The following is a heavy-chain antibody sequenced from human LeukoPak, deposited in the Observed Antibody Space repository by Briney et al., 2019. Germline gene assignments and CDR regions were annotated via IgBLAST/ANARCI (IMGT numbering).Heavy chain of an antibody. CDR3: ARRSGSSWSSFDH. Sequence: PGGSLRLSCAASGFTFNNYAMNWVRQAPGKGLEWVSGISGFGGSTYYAPSVKGRLTISRDNFGNMLYLHLDSLRVEDTAIYYCARRSGSSWSSFDHWGQGALVTVSS. J-gene: IGHJ4*02. CDR2: ISGFGGST. D-gene: IGHD6-13*01. CDR1: GFTFNNYA. V-gene: IGHV3-23*01.